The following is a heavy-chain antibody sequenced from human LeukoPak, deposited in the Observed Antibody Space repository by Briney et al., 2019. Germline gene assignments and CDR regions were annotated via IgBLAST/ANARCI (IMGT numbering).Heavy chain of an antibody. CDR3: AIGGTYGSGS. Sequence: GGSLRLSCAASGCPFANTWMHWVRQAPGKGLVWVSLIDNDGSTTNYADSVKGRFTISRDNAKNTVSLQMNSLRAEDTAVYYRAIGGTYGSGSWGQGTLVTVSS. J-gene: IGHJ4*02. CDR1: GCPFANTW. D-gene: IGHD3-10*01. CDR2: IDNDGSTT. V-gene: IGHV3-74*01.